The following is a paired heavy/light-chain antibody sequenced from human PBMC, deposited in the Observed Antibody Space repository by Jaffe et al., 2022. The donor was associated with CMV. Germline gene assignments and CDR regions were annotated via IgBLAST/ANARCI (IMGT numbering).Heavy chain of an antibody. D-gene: IGHD2-2*01. CDR3: ARDPIVVVPAARKNYYYYGMDV. CDR1: GYTFTSYY. J-gene: IGHJ6*02. CDR2: INPSGGST. V-gene: IGHV1-46*01. Sequence: QVQLVQSGAEVKKPGASVKVSCKASGYTFTSYYMHWVRQAPGQGLEWMGIINPSGGSTSYAQKFQGRVTMTRDTSTSTVYMELSSLRSEDTAVYYCARDPIVVVPAARKNYYYYGMDVWGQGTTVTVSS.
Light chain of an antibody. V-gene: IGLV1-36*01. CDR1: SSNIGNNA. Sequence: QSVLTQPPSVSEAPRQRVTISCSGSSSNIGNNAVNWYQQLPGKAPKLLIYYDDLLPSGVSDRFSGSKSGTSASLAISGLQSEDEADYYCAAWDDSLNGQVFGGGTKLTVL. CDR3: AAWDDSLNGQV. J-gene: IGLJ3*02. CDR2: YDD.